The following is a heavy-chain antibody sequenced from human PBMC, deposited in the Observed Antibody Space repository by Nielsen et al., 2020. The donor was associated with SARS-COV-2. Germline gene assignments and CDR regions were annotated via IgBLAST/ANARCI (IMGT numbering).Heavy chain of an antibody. Sequence: SETLSLTCAVSGGSISSSSYYWGWIRQPPGKGLEWIGSIYYSGSTYYNPSLKSRVTISVDTSKNQFSLKLSSVTAADTAVYYCARGGYCSGGSCYSYTPWGQGTLVTVSS. V-gene: IGHV4-39*07. CDR2: IYYSGST. CDR3: ARGGYCSGGSCYSYTP. D-gene: IGHD2-15*01. J-gene: IGHJ5*02. CDR1: GGSISSSSYY.